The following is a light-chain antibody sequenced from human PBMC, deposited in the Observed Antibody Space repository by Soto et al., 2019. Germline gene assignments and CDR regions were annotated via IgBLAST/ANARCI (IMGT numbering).Light chain of an antibody. CDR3: QQYNNWPPWT. J-gene: IGKJ1*01. CDR2: APS. Sequence: IQMTQCPSTLSASVGDRVTIPCRASQGVXNCLAWYEKKPGKATKFLSSAPSNLESGVPSRFSGSASGKEFTLTLSSLQSEDFAVYYCQQYNNWPPWTFGQGTKVDIK. CDR1: QGVXNC. V-gene: IGKV1-5*01.